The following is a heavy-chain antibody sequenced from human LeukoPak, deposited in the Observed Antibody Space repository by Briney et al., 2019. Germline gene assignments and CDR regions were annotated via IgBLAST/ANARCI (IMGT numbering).Heavy chain of an antibody. CDR1: GYSITSGYY. CDR2: IYHSGST. D-gene: IGHD5-18*01. CDR3: ARRTAMGDY. J-gene: IGHJ4*02. Sequence: PSETLSLTCTVSGYSITSGYYWGWIRQPPGKGLEWIGSIYHSGSTYYNPSLKSRVTISIDTSKNQFSLKLSSVTAADTAVYYCARRTAMGDYWGQGTLVTVSS. V-gene: IGHV4-38-2*02.